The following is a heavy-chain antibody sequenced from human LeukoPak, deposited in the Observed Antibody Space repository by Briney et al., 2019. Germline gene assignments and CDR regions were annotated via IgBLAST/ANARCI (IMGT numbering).Heavy chain of an antibody. CDR1: GYSINSGPY. Sequence: SETLSLTCAVSGYSINSGPYWGWIRQPPGKGLEWIGSIHHSGTTYYNPSLKSRVTISGDTSKNQFSLKLTSVTATDTAVYYCARAAAADPKNWFDPWGQGTLVTVSS. CDR3: ARAAAADPKNWFDP. J-gene: IGHJ5*02. CDR2: IHHSGTT. D-gene: IGHD6-13*01. V-gene: IGHV4-38-2*01.